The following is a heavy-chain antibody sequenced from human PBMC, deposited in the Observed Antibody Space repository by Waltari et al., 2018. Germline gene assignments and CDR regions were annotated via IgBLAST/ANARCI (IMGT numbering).Heavy chain of an antibody. CDR1: GFTVSSNY. Sequence: EVQLVESGGGLIQPGGSLRLSCAASGFTVSSNYMSWVRQAPGKGLEWVSVIYSGGITYYADSVKGRFTISRDNSKNTLYLQMNSRRAEDTAVYYCAGTGSGYYHVYYYYGMDVWGQGTTVTVSS. CDR3: AGTGSGYYHVYYYYGMDV. V-gene: IGHV3-53*01. J-gene: IGHJ6*02. D-gene: IGHD3-22*01. CDR2: IYSGGIT.